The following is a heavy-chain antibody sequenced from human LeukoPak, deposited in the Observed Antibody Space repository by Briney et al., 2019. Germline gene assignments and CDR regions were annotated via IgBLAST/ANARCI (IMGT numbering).Heavy chain of an antibody. CDR3: ARHAAVRYSSSWYVDY. Sequence: GESLKISCKGSGYSFTSYWIGWVRQMPGKGLEWMGIIYPGGSDTRYSPSFQGQVTISADKSISTAYLQWSSLKASDTAMYYCARHAAVRYSSSWYVDYWGQGTLVTVSS. CDR2: IYPGGSDT. J-gene: IGHJ4*02. V-gene: IGHV5-51*01. CDR1: GYSFTSYW. D-gene: IGHD6-13*01.